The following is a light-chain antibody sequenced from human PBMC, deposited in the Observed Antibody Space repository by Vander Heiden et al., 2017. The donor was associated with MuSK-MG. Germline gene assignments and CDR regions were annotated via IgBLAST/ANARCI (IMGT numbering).Light chain of an antibody. V-gene: IGLV2-14*04. CDR2: DVS. CDR3: CSYTNSRTLDVV. CDR1: SSDVGGYNY. J-gene: IGLJ2*01. Sequence: PGQSITISCTGTSSDVGGYNYVSWYQQHPGKAPKLMIYDVSNRPSGVSNRFSCSNSGNNASTNISGLQAEDEAEYDCCSYTNSRTLDVVFGGGTKLTVL.